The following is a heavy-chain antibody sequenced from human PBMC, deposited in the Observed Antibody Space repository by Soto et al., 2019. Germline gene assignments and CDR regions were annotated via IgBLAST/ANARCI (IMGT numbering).Heavy chain of an antibody. D-gene: IGHD2-15*01. V-gene: IGHV3-73*01. J-gene: IGHJ6*02. CDR1: AFTFSGSA. CDR2: IRTKANNYAT. CDR3: TRQDIGFYGMDV. Sequence: EVQLVESGGGLVQPGGSLKLSCAASAFTFSGSAMHWVRQASGKGLEWVGRIRTKANNYATAYAASVKGRFTISRDDSKNKAYLQMNSLKTEDTAVYYCTRQDIGFYGMDVWGQGATVTVSS.